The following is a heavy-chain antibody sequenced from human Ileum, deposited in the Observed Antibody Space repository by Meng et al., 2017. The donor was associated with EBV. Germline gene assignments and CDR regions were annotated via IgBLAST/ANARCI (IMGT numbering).Heavy chain of an antibody. CDR3: ARGNKVSDRGFDY. Sequence: QVQLQQWGAGLLKPSETLSLPCAVYGGSFSGYYWSWIRQPPGKGLEWIGEINHSGSTNYNPSLKSRVTISVDTSKNQFSLKLSSVTAADTAVYYCARGNKVSDRGFDYWGQGTLVTVSS. D-gene: IGHD3-10*01. CDR1: GGSFSGYY. J-gene: IGHJ4*02. V-gene: IGHV4-34*01. CDR2: INHSGST.